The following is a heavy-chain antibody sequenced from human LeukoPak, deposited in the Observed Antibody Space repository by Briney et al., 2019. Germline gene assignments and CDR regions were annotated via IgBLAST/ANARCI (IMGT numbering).Heavy chain of an antibody. D-gene: IGHD3-10*02. CDR1: GDSINSYY. Sequence: PSETLSLTCTVSGDSINSYYWSWIRQPPGKGLEWIGYIYYSGSTKYNPSLESRVTISVDTSKNQFSLRLTSVTAADTATYYCARHKLFEPLWFDPWGQGTLVTVSS. CDR2: IYYSGST. J-gene: IGHJ5*02. CDR3: ARHKLFEPLWFDP. V-gene: IGHV4-59*08.